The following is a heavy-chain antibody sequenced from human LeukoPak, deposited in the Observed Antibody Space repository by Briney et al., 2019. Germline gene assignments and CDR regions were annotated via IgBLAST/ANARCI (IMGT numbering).Heavy chain of an antibody. CDR1: GGSICSYC. CDR2: IYYGGST. D-gene: IGHD1-26*01. J-gene: IGHJ4*02. CDR3: ARAPIVLGATYFDY. Sequence: SETLSLTSTDSGGSICSYCWSWICHPPGKGLEWIGYIYYGGSTNYNPSLTSRVTISVDPSKNQFSLRLSSVTAADTAVYYCARAPIVLGATYFDYWGEGTLVSASS. V-gene: IGHV4-59*08.